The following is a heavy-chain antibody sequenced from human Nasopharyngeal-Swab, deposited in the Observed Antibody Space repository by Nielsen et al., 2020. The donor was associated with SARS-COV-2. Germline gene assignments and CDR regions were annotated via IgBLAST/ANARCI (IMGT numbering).Heavy chain of an antibody. CDR2: IRSKGNNYAT. Sequence: GESLKISCAASGFTFSDSAIHWVRQASGKGLEWVGRIRSKGNNYATAYAASVKGRFIIFRDDPTNTAYLQMNSLKTEDTAVYYCTRSGGGCYSGRDYWGQGTLVTVSS. CDR3: TRSGGGCYSGRDY. CDR1: GFTFSDSA. J-gene: IGHJ4*02. V-gene: IGHV3-73*01. D-gene: IGHD2-21*02.